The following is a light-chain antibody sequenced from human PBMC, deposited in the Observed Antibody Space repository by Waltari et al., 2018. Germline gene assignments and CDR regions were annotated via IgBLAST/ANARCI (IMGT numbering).Light chain of an antibody. J-gene: IGKJ1*01. CDR2: GAS. CDR1: QSVSSSY. Sequence: EIVLTQSPGTLSLSPGDRATVQRRASQSVSSSYLAWYQQKPGQAPRLLIYGASSRATGIPDRFSGSGSGTDFTLTISRLEPEDFAVYYCQQYGSSPPWTFGQGTKVEIK. V-gene: IGKV3-20*01. CDR3: QQYGSSPPWT.